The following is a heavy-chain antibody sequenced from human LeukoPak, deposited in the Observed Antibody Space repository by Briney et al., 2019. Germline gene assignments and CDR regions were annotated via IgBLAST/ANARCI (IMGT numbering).Heavy chain of an antibody. D-gene: IGHD1-1*01. V-gene: IGHV3-11*04. CDR2: ISGSGSTI. CDR1: GFTFSDYY. Sequence: NPGGSLRLSCAASGFTFSDYYMSWIPQGPGKGLEWVSYISGSGSTIYYADSVKRRFTISTDNAKNSLYLQMNSRRAEDTAMYYCAGAENWNDESYFDYWGQGTLVTVSS. J-gene: IGHJ4*02. CDR3: AGAENWNDESYFDY.